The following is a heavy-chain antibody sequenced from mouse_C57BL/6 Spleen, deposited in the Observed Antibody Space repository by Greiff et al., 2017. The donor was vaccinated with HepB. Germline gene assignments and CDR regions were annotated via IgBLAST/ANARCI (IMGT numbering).Heavy chain of an antibody. Sequence: EVQLVESGGGLVQSGRSLRLSCATSGFTFSDFYMEWVRQAPGKGLEWIAASRNKANDYTTEYSASVKGRFIVSRDTSQSILYLQMNALRAEDTAIYYCARDEGYYGSSPFAYWGQGTLVTVSA. J-gene: IGHJ3*01. CDR3: ARDEGYYGSSPFAY. V-gene: IGHV7-1*01. CDR2: SRNKANDYTT. CDR1: GFTFSDFY. D-gene: IGHD1-1*01.